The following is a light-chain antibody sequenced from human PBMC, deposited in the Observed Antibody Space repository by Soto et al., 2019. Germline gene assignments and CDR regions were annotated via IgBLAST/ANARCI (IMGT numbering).Light chain of an antibody. CDR3: CSFAGSSTYTWV. CDR2: EGN. Sequence: QSVLTQPASVSGSPGQSITISCTGTSSDVGGYNYVSWYQQHPGKAPKLIIYEGNERPSGVSNRFSGSKSANTASLTISGLQAEDEGDYYCCSFAGSSTYTWVFGGGTKVTVL. V-gene: IGLV2-23*01. J-gene: IGLJ3*02. CDR1: SSDVGGYNY.